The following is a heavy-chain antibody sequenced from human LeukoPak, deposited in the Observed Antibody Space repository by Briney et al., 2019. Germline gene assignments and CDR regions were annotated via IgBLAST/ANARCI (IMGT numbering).Heavy chain of an antibody. CDR1: GGTFSSYA. D-gene: IGHD6-19*01. V-gene: IGHV1-69*01. CDR2: IIPIFGTA. Sequence: SVTVSCKASGGTFSSYAISWVRQAPGQGLEWMGGIIPIFGTANYAQKFQGRVTITADESTSTACMELSSLRSEDTAVYYCARGMGYSSGWYFDYWGQGTLVTVSS. CDR3: ARGMGYSSGWYFDY. J-gene: IGHJ4*02.